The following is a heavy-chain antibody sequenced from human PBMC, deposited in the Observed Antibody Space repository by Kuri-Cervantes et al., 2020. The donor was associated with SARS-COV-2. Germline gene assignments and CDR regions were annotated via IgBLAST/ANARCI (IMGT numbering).Heavy chain of an antibody. V-gene: IGHV3-33*01. D-gene: IGHD6-25*01. CDR1: GFTFSSYG. J-gene: IGHJ3*02. CDR3: ARSRSGGGGKQRLLADDAFDI. CDR2: IWYDGSNK. Sequence: GESLKISCAASGFTFSSYGMHWVRQAPGKGLEWVAVIWYDGSNKYYADSVKGRFTISRDNSKNTLYLQMNSLRAGDTAVYYCARSRSGGGGKQRLLADDAFDIWGQGTMVTVSS.